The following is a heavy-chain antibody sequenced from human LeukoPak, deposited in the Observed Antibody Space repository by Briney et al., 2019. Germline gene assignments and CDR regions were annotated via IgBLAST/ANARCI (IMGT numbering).Heavy chain of an antibody. CDR1: GFTFDDYA. CDR3: AKGLLQVATPGNAFDI. J-gene: IGHJ3*02. CDR2: ISWNSGSI. D-gene: IGHD5-12*01. V-gene: IGHV3-9*03. Sequence: PGGSLRLSCAASGFTFDDYAMHWVRQAPGKGLEWVSGISWNSGSIGYADSVKGRFTISRDNAKNSLYLQMNSLRAEDMALYYCAKGLLQVATPGNAFDIWGQGTMVTVSS.